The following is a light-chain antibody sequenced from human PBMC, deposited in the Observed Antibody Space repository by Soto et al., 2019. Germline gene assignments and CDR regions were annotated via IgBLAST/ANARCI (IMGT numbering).Light chain of an antibody. V-gene: IGLV2-14*01. Sequence: LAQPASVSGSPGQSITISCTGTNSDVGGYNYVSWYQQHPGKAPKLMMYEVNNRPSAVSNRFSGSRSGNTASLTISGLQAEDEADYYCSSYTSSTTYVFGTGTKV. CDR1: NSDVGGYNY. CDR2: EVN. CDR3: SSYTSSTTYV. J-gene: IGLJ1*01.